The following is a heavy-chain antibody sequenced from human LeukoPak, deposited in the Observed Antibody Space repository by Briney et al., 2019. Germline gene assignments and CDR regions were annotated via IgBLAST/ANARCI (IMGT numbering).Heavy chain of an antibody. CDR3: AKLGGQELHNYYVAV. CDR1: GFTFSSYA. V-gene: IGHV3-23*01. D-gene: IGHD3-16*01. Sequence: PGGSLRLSCAASGFTFSSYAMSWVRQAPGKGLGWVSGIIDSGESTYYANFAKGRFTISRDNSNNTLYLQMNSLRAEDTAVYYCAKLGGQELHNYYVAVCGKGTTVAVSS. CDR2: IIDSGEST. J-gene: IGHJ6*03.